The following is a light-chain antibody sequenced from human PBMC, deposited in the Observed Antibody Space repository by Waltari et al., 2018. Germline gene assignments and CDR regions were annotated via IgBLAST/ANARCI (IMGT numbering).Light chain of an antibody. Sequence: DIQLTQSPSFLSASVGDRVNIPCRASQGISSYLAWYQQKPGKAPKHLIYAASTLQSGVPSRFSGSGSGTEFTLTISSLQPEDFATDYCQQLNSYPPFTFGPGTKVDIK. CDR1: QGISSY. CDR3: QQLNSYPPFT. V-gene: IGKV1-9*01. J-gene: IGKJ3*01. CDR2: AAS.